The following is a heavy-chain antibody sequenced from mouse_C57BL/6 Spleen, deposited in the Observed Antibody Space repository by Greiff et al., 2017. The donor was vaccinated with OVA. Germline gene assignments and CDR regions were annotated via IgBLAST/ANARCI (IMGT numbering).Heavy chain of an antibody. CDR3: AKKSTAGSNYAMDY. CDR2: IWRGGST. D-gene: IGHD1-1*01. V-gene: IGHV2-5*01. J-gene: IGHJ4*01. CDR1: GFSLTSYG. Sequence: QVQLQQSGPGLVQPSQSLSITCTVSGFSLTSYGVHWVRQSPGKGLEWLGVIWRGGSTDYNAAFMSRLSITKDNSKSQVFFKMNSLQADDTAIYYCAKKSTAGSNYAMDYWGQGTSVTVSS.